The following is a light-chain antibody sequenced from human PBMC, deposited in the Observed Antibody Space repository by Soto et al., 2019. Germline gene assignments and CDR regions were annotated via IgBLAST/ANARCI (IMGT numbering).Light chain of an antibody. CDR1: QSVSSSF. J-gene: IGKJ4*01. CDR2: GAS. V-gene: IGKV3-20*01. CDR3: HVYGASGLT. Sequence: EIVLTQSPGTLSLSPGETATLSCRASQSVSSSFLAWYQHKGGQSPRLLIYGASSRATGIPDRFSGSGSGTDFTLTISRLEPEDFAVFYCHVYGASGLTFGGGTKVEIK.